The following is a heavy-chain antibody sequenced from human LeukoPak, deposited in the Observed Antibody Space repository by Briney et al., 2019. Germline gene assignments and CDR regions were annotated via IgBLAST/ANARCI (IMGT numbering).Heavy chain of an antibody. Sequence: TETLSLTCAVYGGSFSGYYWSWIRQPPGKGLEWLGEVNHGGGANYNPSLKSRVTMSVDTSKNHFSLELSSVTAADTAIYYCARANAVTTVLFDLWGRGTLVTVSS. V-gene: IGHV4-34*01. CDR2: VNHGGGA. CDR3: ARANAVTTVLFDL. D-gene: IGHD4-17*01. CDR1: GGSFSGYY. J-gene: IGHJ2*01.